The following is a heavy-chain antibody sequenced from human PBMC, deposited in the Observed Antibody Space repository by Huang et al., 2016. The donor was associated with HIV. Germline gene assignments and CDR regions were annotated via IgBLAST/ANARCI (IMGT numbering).Heavy chain of an antibody. CDR1: GFTFSNSG. CDR3: AKDREDSAYQLDY. D-gene: IGHD5-12*01. J-gene: IGHJ4*02. Sequence: VQPGRSLRLSCAASGFTFSNSGVHWVRQAPGKGLEWVAAISDDGSYQYYSYSVKGRFTISRDDSQNTLYLQMSSLRAEDTAVYFCAKDREDSAYQLDYWGQGTRVTVSS. V-gene: IGHV3-30*18. CDR2: ISDDGSYQ.